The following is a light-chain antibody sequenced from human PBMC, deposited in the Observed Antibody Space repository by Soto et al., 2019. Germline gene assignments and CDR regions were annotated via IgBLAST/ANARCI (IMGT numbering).Light chain of an antibody. CDR3: QQYGGVPYT. CDR2: GAP. CDR1: ESISRDY. V-gene: IGKV3-20*01. J-gene: IGKJ2*01. Sequence: EIVLTQSPGTLSLSPGQSATLSCRASESISRDYLARYQQRLGQAPRLLIYGAPSGATGIPDRFSGSGSGTDFTLTISRLEPEDFAIYYCQQYGGVPYTFGQGTKVDIK.